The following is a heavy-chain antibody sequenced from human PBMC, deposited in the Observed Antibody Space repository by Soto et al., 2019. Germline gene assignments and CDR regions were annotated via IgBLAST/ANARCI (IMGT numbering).Heavy chain of an antibody. J-gene: IGHJ4*02. CDR2: ISDYNGNT. CDR3: ARSEQQLKHDY. D-gene: IGHD6-13*01. CDR1: GYTFTSYG. Sequence: QVQRVQSGAEVKKPGASVKVSCKASGYTFTSYGISWVRQAPGQGLEWMGWISDYNGNTNYAQKLQGRVTMTTDTTTSTAYKELRSLRSDDTAVYYCARSEQQLKHDYWGQGTLVTVSS. V-gene: IGHV1-18*01.